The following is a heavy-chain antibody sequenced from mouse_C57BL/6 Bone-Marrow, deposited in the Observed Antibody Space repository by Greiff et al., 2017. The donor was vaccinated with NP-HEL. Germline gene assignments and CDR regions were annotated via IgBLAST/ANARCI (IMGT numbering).Heavy chain of an antibody. J-gene: IGHJ4*01. D-gene: IGHD1-1*01. V-gene: IGHV1-82*01. CDR2: IYPGDGDT. CDR3: AGGYGRRGGRGYAMDY. Sequence: QVQLQQSGPELVKPGASVKISCKASGYAFSSSWMNWVKQRPGKGLEWIGRIYPGDGDTNYNGKFKGKATLTADKSSSTACMQLSSLTSEDSAVYFCAGGYGRRGGRGYAMDYWGQGTSVTVSS. CDR1: GYAFSSSW.